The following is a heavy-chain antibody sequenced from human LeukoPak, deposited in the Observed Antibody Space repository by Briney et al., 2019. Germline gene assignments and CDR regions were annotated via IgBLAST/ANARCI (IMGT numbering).Heavy chain of an antibody. Sequence: SETLSLTCTVSGGSISSSSYYWGWIRQPPGKGLEWIGSIYYSGSTYYNPSLKSRVTICVDTSKNKFSLKLSSVTAADTAVYYCARHERGYDILTGYYTSHFDYWGQGTLVTVSS. J-gene: IGHJ4*02. V-gene: IGHV4-39*01. CDR3: ARHERGYDILTGYYTSHFDY. CDR2: IYYSGST. CDR1: GGSISSSSYY. D-gene: IGHD3-9*01.